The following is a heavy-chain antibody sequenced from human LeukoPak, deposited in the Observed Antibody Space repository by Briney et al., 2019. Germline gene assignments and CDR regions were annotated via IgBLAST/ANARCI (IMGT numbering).Heavy chain of an antibody. CDR1: GFTFSSYA. J-gene: IGHJ4*02. CDR3: AGRGGYSSSWYTDY. Sequence: GGSLRLSCAASGFTFSSYAMPWVRQAPGKGLEYVSAISSNGGSTYYANSVKGRFTISRDNSKNTLYLQMGSLRAEDMAVYYCAGRGGYSSSWYTDYWGQGTLVTVSS. CDR2: ISSNGGST. D-gene: IGHD6-13*01. V-gene: IGHV3-64*01.